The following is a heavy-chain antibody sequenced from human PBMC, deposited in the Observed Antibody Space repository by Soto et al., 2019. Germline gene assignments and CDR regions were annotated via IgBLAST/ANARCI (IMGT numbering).Heavy chain of an antibody. Sequence: WESXRLSCTSSGVTFIIYSRSWFRQAPGKELEWVSTISGNSGKTNYAESVKGRFSISRDNSKNTVHLQLDSLRAEDTAVYFCATLGFVMMEIYYFHQWGQGTLVTVSS. V-gene: IGHV3-23*01. CDR3: ATLGFVMMEIYYFHQ. CDR1: GVTFIIYS. CDR2: ISGNSGKT. J-gene: IGHJ4*01. D-gene: IGHD2-15*01.